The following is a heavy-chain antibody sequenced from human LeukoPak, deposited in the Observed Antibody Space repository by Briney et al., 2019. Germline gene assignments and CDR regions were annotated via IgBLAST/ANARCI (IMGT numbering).Heavy chain of an antibody. CDR3: ARVGGYSYGPSY. Sequence: SETLSLTCTVYGGSLSGYYWSWIRQPPGKGLEWIGEINHSGSTNYNPSLKSRVTISVDTSKNQFSLKLSPVTAADTAVYYCARVGGYSYGPSYWGQGTLVTVSS. CDR1: GGSLSGYY. CDR2: INHSGST. D-gene: IGHD5-18*01. J-gene: IGHJ4*02. V-gene: IGHV4-34*01.